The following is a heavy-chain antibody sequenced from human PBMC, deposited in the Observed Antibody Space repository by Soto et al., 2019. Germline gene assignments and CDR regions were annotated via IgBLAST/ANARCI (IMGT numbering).Heavy chain of an antibody. D-gene: IGHD2-15*01. J-gene: IGHJ6*02. V-gene: IGHV1-8*01. CDR3: AREGGYCSGGSCYRLRDYYYGMDV. Sequence: ASVKVSCKASGYTFTSYDINWVRQATGQGLEWMGWMNPNSGNTGYAQKFQGRVTMTRNTSISTAYMELSSLRSEDTAVYYCAREGGYCSGGSCYRLRDYYYGMDVWGQGTTVTVSS. CDR2: MNPNSGNT. CDR1: GYTFTSYD.